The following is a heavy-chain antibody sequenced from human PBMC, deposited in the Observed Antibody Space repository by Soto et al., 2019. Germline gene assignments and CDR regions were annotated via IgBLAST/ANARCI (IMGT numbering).Heavy chain of an antibody. CDR3: ARVSNLYGDYHEMLDY. CDR1: GYTFTSYG. D-gene: IGHD4-17*01. J-gene: IGHJ4*02. Sequence: QVQLVQSGAEVKKPGASVKVSCKASGYTFTSYGISWVRQAPGQGLEWMGWISAYNGNTNYAQKLQGRVTMNTDTSTSTAYMELRSLRSDDTAVYYCARVSNLYGDYHEMLDYWGQGTLVTVSS. V-gene: IGHV1-18*04. CDR2: ISAYNGNT.